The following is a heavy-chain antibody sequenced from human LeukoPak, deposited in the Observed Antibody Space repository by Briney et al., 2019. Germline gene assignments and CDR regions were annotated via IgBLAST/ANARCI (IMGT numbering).Heavy chain of an antibody. V-gene: IGHV3-23*01. CDR1: GFTFNTYA. D-gene: IGHD1-26*01. CDR2: ISGSGGIT. Sequence: SGGFLRLSSAASGFTFNTYAMNWVRQAPGKGLGWVSGISGSGGITDYADSVKGPFTTSTDNPKNTLYMQMNRLRAEDTAVYYCAKRVVGGPYAFDIWGQGTMVTVSS. CDR3: AKRVVGGPYAFDI. J-gene: IGHJ3*02.